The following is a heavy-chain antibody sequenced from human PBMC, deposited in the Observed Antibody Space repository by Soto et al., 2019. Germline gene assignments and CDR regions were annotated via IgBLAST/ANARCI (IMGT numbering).Heavy chain of an antibody. CDR1: GGTFSNYA. CDR3: AQRCSSSDCPRNYHDAMDV. Sequence: QVQLVQSGAEVKKPGSSVKVSCKASGGTFSNYAIIWVRQAPGQGLEWVGGIIPIFGTVNNAQKFQGRVRITADESTSTAYMELSSLRSEDTAVYYCAQRCSSSDCPRNYHDAMDVWGQGTAVTVSS. CDR2: IIPIFGTV. D-gene: IGHD2-2*01. V-gene: IGHV1-69*01. J-gene: IGHJ6*02.